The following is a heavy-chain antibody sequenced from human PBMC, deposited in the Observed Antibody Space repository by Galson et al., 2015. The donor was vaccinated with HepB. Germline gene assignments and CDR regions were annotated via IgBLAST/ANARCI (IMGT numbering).Heavy chain of an antibody. J-gene: IGHJ4*02. D-gene: IGHD6-19*01. Sequence: SLRLSCAASGFTFSSYAMSWVRQAPGKGLEWVSAISGSGSSTSYADSVKCRFTIYRDNSKNTLYLQMNSQGAEDTAVYYCAKESIGWYLDYWGQGTLVTVSS. CDR1: GFTFSSYA. CDR2: ISGSGSST. CDR3: AKESIGWYLDY. V-gene: IGHV3-23*01.